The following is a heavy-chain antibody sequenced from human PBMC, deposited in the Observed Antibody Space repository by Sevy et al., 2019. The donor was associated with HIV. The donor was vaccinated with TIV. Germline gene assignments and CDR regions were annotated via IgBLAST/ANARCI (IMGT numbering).Heavy chain of an antibody. CDR3: ARDGIRRDYYHGMDV. D-gene: IGHD3-10*01. CDR2: VYSSGRT. J-gene: IGHJ6*02. CDR1: GDSISSGNHW. Sequence: SETLSLTCTVSGDSISSGNHWWSWIRQPAGKGLEWIGRVYSSGRTMYNSSLKSLVTMSVDTSKNQFSRMVSSLIAADTAIYYCARDGIRRDYYHGMDVWGQGTTVTVSS. V-gene: IGHV4-61*02.